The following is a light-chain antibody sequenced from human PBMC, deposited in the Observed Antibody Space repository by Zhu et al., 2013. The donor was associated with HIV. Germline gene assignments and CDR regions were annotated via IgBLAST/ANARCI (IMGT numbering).Light chain of an antibody. V-gene: IGLV2-14*01. J-gene: IGLJ3*02. Sequence: QSALTQPASVSGSPGQSITISCTGTISDVGNYRFVSWYQQHPGKAPKLIIYEVSNRPSGVPDRFSGSKSGNTASLTISGLQAEDEADYYCCSYAGSYSRVFGGGTKLTVL. CDR1: ISDVGNYRF. CDR3: CSYAGSYSRV. CDR2: EVS.